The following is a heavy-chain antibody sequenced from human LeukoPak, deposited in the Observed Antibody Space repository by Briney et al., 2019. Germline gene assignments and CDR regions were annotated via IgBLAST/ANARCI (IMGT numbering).Heavy chain of an antibody. CDR1: GGTFSSYA. CDR2: IIPILGIA. D-gene: IGHD5-24*01. Sequence: ASVKVSCKASGGTFSSYAISWVRQAPGQGLEWMGRIIPILGIANYAQKFQGRVTITADESTSTAYMELSSLRSEDTAVYYCARFGRDGYNLYYFVYWGQGTLVTVSS. J-gene: IGHJ4*02. CDR3: ARFGRDGYNLYYFVY. V-gene: IGHV1-69*04.